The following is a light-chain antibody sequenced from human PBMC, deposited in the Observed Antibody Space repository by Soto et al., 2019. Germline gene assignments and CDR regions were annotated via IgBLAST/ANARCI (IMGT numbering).Light chain of an antibody. V-gene: IGLV1-44*01. Sequence: QSVLTQPPSASGTPGQRVTISCSGGSSNIGTNSVNWYQQLPGRAPKLLIYNNDLRPSGVPDRFSGSKSGTSASLAISGLQSEAEADYYCSAWDDSRNGFYVFGIGTKLTVL. CDR1: SSNIGTNS. CDR2: NND. J-gene: IGLJ1*01. CDR3: SAWDDSRNGFYV.